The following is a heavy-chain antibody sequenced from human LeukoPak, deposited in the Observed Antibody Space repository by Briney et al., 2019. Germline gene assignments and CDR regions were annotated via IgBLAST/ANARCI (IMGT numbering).Heavy chain of an antibody. CDR3: ARSQGGSRFDY. CDR1: GGSISSGGYS. Sequence: PSETLSLTCAVSGGSISSGGYSWSWIRQPPGKGLEWIGYIYHSGSTYYNPSLKSRVTISVDTSKNQFSLKLSSVTAADTAVYYCARSQGGSRFDYWGQGTLVTVSS. V-gene: IGHV4-30-2*02. CDR2: IYHSGST. J-gene: IGHJ4*02. D-gene: IGHD3-16*01.